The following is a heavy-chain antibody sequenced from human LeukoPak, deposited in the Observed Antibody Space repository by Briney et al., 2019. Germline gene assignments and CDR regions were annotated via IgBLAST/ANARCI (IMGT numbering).Heavy chain of an antibody. CDR1: GFSFSNYG. J-gene: IGHJ3*02. CDR3: TKSTSAYHDAFDI. D-gene: IGHD2-2*01. CDR2: ISCGGGST. V-gene: IGHV3-23*01. Sequence: GGSLRLSCAASGFSFSNYGMHWVRQAPGKGLEWVSAISCGGGSTFYADSVKGRFTISRDDSRDTLYLQMNSLRAEDTAVYYCTKSTSAYHDAFDIWGQGTMVTVSS.